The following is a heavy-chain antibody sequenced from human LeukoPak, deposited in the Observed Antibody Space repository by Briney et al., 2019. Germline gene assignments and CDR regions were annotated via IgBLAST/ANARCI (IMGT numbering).Heavy chain of an antibody. D-gene: IGHD3-10*01. V-gene: IGHV4-30-2*06. J-gene: IGHJ5*01. CDR1: GYAITSGGFS. CDR2: IYDRGPA. Sequence: PSQTPSLTSTVSGYAITSGGFSWNWIRQSPGKGLEWFGCIYDRGPAYYNPSLKSRFTISVDTPKNQFFLNVTSLTAADTAVYFCARSRQASGLFNSWGQGTLVVVSS. CDR3: ARSRQASGLFNS.